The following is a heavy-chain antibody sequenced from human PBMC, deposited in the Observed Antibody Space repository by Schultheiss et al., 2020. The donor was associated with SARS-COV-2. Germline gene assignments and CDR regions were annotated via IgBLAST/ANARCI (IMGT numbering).Heavy chain of an antibody. Sequence: ASVKVSCKASGYTFTSYGISWVRQAPGQGLEWMGWINPNSGGTNYAQKFQGRVTMTRDASISTAYMELSRLRSEDTAVYYCARRYSSSSPYGMDVWGQGTTVTVSS. V-gene: IGHV1-2*02. CDR1: GYTFTSYG. J-gene: IGHJ6*02. CDR2: INPNSGGT. CDR3: ARRYSSSSPYGMDV. D-gene: IGHD6-6*01.